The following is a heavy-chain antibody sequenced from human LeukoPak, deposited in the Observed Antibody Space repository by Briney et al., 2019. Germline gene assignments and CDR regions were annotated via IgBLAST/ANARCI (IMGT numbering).Heavy chain of an antibody. D-gene: IGHD3-22*01. Sequence: SQTLSLTCTVSGGSISSGDYYWSWIRQPPGKGLEWIGYIYYSGSTYYNPSLKSRVTISVDTSKNQFSLKLSSVTAADTAVYYCARSRSYYYDSSGYSIDYWGQGTLVTVSS. CDR3: ARSRSYYYDSSGYSIDY. CDR2: IYYSGST. J-gene: IGHJ4*02. V-gene: IGHV4-30-4*01. CDR1: GGSISSGDYY.